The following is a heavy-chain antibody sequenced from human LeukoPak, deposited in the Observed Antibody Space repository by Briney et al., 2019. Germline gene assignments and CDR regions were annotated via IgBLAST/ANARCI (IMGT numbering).Heavy chain of an antibody. CDR2: IWYDGSNK. D-gene: IGHD5-24*01. CDR3: AKASRWLQLPHYFDY. J-gene: IGHJ4*02. CDR1: GFTFSSYG. Sequence: PGGSLRLSCAASGFTFSSYGMHWVRQAPGKGLEWVAVIWYDGSNKYYADSVKGRFTISRDNSKNTLYLQMNSLRAEDTAVYCCAKASRWLQLPHYFDYWGQGTLVTVSS. V-gene: IGHV3-33*06.